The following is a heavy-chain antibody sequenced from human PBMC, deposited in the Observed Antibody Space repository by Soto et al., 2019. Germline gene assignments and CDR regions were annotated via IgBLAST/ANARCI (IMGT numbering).Heavy chain of an antibody. CDR2: ISGSSSSI. D-gene: IGHD3-10*01. J-gene: IGHJ4*02. Sequence: GGSLRLSCAASGFTFSSYTMNWVRQAPGKGLEWVSYISGSSSSIYYADSVKGRFTISRDNAKNSLYLQMNSLRDEDTAVYYCAREVSGSFGFRDHWGQGTLVTVSS. CDR1: GFTFSSYT. CDR3: AREVSGSFGFRDH. V-gene: IGHV3-48*02.